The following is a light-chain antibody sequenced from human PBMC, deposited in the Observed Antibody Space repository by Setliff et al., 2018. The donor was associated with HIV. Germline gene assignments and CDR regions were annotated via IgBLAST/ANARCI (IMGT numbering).Light chain of an antibody. J-gene: IGLJ1*01. V-gene: IGLV2-8*01. CDR1: SSDVGGYNF. CDR2: DVS. Sequence: SALAQPPSASGSPGQSVTTSCTGTSSDVGGYNFVSWYQHHPGNAPKLMIYDVSKRPSGVPDRFSGSKSGNTASLTVSGLQAEDEADYYCSSYAGSSFYVFGTGTKVTVL. CDR3: SSYAGSSFYV.